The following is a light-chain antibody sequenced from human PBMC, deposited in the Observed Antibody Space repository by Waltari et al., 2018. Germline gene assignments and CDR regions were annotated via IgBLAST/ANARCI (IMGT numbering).Light chain of an antibody. CDR1: QSVSSSY. CDR2: GAS. V-gene: IGKV3-20*01. Sequence: EIVLTQSPGTLSLSPGERATLSCRASQSVSSSYLAWYQQKPGQAPRLLIYGASSRATGIPDRFIGSGSGTDFTLTISRLEPEDFAVYYCQQYGSSPRYTFGQGTKLEI. CDR3: QQYGSSPRYT. J-gene: IGKJ2*01.